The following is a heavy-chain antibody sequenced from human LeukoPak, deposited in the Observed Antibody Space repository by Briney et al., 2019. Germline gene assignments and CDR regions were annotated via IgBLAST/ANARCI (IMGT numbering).Heavy chain of an antibody. J-gene: IGHJ4*02. D-gene: IGHD2-2*01. CDR3: ARLSRREEY. CDR2: IYNSGST. V-gene: IGHV4-59*08. CDR1: GGSISGYY. Sequence: SETLSHTCTVSGGSISGYYWSWIRQPPGKGLEWIGHIYNSGSTNYNPSLKSRVTISVDTSKNQFSLKLNSVTAADTAVYYCARLSRREEYWGQGTLVTVSS.